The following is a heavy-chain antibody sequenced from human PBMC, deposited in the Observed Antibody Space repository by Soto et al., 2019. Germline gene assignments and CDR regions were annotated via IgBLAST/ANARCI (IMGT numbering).Heavy chain of an antibody. Sequence: EVQLVESGGGLVQPGGSLRLSCAASGFALSGYWMTWVRQAPGKGLEWVASIRQDGGEIYYVDSVRGRFTISRDNAKDSVYLEMNSLRAEDTAVYYCATYSGYALPMDVWGKGTTVTVSS. CDR2: IRQDGGEI. CDR1: GFALSGYW. J-gene: IGHJ6*03. V-gene: IGHV3-7*01. CDR3: ATYSGYALPMDV. D-gene: IGHD5-12*01.